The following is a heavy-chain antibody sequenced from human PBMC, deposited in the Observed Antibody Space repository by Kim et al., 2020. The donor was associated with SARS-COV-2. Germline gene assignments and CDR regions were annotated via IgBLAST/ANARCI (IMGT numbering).Heavy chain of an antibody. J-gene: IGHJ6*02. Sequence: SETLSLTCAVYGGSFSGYYWTWIRQPPGKGLEWIGEINHSGSTNYNPSLKSRVTISVDTSKNQFSLKLSSVTAADTAVYYCASPLLSQGSSPGRYYHYYGMDVWGQGTTVTVSS. V-gene: IGHV4-34*01. CDR3: ASPLLSQGSSPGRYYHYYGMDV. D-gene: IGHD1-26*01. CDR1: GGSFSGYY. CDR2: INHSGST.